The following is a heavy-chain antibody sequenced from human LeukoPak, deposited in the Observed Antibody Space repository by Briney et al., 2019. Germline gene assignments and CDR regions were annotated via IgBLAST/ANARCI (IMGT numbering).Heavy chain of an antibody. CDR1: GGSMNNNY. V-gene: IGHV4-4*07. CDR3: ARGTLRLGDLSLSIYFDP. D-gene: IGHD3-16*02. CDR2: IHSSGST. J-gene: IGHJ5*02. Sequence: PSETLSLTCTVSGGSMNNNYWSWIRQPAGKGLEWVGRIHSSGSTNYNPSLKSRVTMSVDTSKNQFSLKLSSVTAADTALYYCARGTLRLGDLSLSIYFDPWGQGTLVTVSS.